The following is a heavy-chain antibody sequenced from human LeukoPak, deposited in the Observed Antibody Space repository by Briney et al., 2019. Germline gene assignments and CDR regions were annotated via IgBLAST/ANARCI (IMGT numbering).Heavy chain of an antibody. CDR3: ARTLAPGTIGWFDP. CDR1: GGSISSYY. V-gene: IGHV4-59*01. J-gene: IGHJ5*02. D-gene: IGHD1-7*01. CDR2: IYYSGST. Sequence: PSETLSLTCTVSGGSISSYYWSWIRQPPGKGLEWVGYIYYSGSTNYNPSLKSRVTISVDTSKNQFSLTLSSVTAADTAVYYCARTLAPGTIGWFDPWGQGTLVTVSS.